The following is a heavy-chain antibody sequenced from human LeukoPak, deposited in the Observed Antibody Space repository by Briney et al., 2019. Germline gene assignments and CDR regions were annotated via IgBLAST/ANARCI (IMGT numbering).Heavy chain of an antibody. CDR1: GGSFSGYY. CDR3: ARGGYGGSSWYFDY. V-gene: IGHV4-34*01. D-gene: IGHD1-26*01. CDR2: INHSGST. J-gene: IGHJ4*02. Sequence: PSETLSLTCAVYGGSFSGYYWSWIRQPPGKGLEWIGEINHSGSTNYNPSLKSRVTISVDTSKNQFSLKLSSVTAADTAVYCCARGGYGGSSWYFDYWGQGTLVTVSS.